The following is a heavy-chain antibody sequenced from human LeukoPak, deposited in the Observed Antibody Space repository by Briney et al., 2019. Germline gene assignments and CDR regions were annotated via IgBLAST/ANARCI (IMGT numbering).Heavy chain of an antibody. CDR3: AKDGDWTFDI. D-gene: IGHD2-21*01. V-gene: IGHV3-30*02. Sequence: GGSLRLSCAASGFTFSRYWMSWFRQAPGKGLEWVAYIGHDGRNKFYTESVRGRFTISGDNSMKMAYLQMNSLRTEDTAIYFCAKDGDWTFDIWGQGTMVTVSS. CDR2: IGHDGRNK. J-gene: IGHJ3*02. CDR1: GFTFSRYW.